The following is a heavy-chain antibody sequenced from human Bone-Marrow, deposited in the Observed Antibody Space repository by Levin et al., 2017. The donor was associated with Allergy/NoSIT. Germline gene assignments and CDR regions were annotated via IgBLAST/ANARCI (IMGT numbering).Heavy chain of an antibody. Sequence: SVKVSCKPSGGTFASHTLSWVRQAPGQGFEWMGGIVPAIGVPNYAQKFKGRLTISADESTATSTLELSGLAPDDTAIYFCARDRGSRGAADFEHLGQGTLVTVSS. J-gene: IGHJ4*02. D-gene: IGHD1-26*01. V-gene: IGHV1-69*10. CDR2: IVPAIGVP. CDR3: ARDRGSRGAADFEH. CDR1: GGTFASHT.